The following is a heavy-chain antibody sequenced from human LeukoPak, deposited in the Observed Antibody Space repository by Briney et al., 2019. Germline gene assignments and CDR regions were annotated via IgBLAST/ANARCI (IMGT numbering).Heavy chain of an antibody. D-gene: IGHD3-3*01. Sequence: GGALRLSCAASGFTLSSYAMHWVRQAPGKGLEWVAFISYDGSNKYYVDSVKGRFTISRDNSKNTLYLQMNILSAEDTAVYYCAKDGGAHYDFWSGYCDYWGQGTPVSVSS. CDR2: ISYDGSNK. CDR3: AKDGGAHYDFWSGYCDY. CDR1: GFTLSSYA. V-gene: IGHV3-30*02. J-gene: IGHJ4*02.